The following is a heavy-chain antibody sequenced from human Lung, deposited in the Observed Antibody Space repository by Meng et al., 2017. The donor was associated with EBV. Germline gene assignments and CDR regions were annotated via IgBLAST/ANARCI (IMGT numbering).Heavy chain of an antibody. Sequence: QVQVVESGGGVVQPGRSLRLSCPASGFTFSSYAMHWVRQAPGKGLEWVAVISYDGSNKYYADSVKGRFTISRDNSKNTLYLQMNSLRAEDTAVYYCASSDIVVVPKSYWGQGTLVTVSS. CDR3: ASSDIVVVPKSY. CDR2: ISYDGSNK. CDR1: GFTFSSYA. V-gene: IGHV3-30-3*01. J-gene: IGHJ4*02. D-gene: IGHD2-2*01.